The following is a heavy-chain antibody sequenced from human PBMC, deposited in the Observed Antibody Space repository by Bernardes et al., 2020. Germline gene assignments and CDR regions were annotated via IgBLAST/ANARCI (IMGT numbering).Heavy chain of an antibody. V-gene: IGHV3-23*01. CDR3: ANLGSSFTPVNY. J-gene: IGHJ4*01. CDR1: GITFSDDA. CDR2: ISGSGSAT. D-gene: IGHD1-26*01. Sequence: GGSLRLSCVASGITFSDDAMAWVRQAPGKGLEWVSSISGSGSATYYADSVRGRFIISRDNSENTLFLEMNSLRAEDTAIYYCANLGSSFTPVNYWGQGTLVTVSS.